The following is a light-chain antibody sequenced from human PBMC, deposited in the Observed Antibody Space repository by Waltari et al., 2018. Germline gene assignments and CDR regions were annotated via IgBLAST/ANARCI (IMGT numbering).Light chain of an antibody. CDR3: QQYYSTPWT. V-gene: IGKV4-1*01. CDR1: QSVLYSSNNKNY. J-gene: IGKJ1*01. CDR2: WAS. Sequence: VMTQSPDSLAVSLGERATINCKSSQSVLYSSNNKNYLAWYQQKPGQPPKLLIYWASPRESGVPDRFSGSGSETDFTLTISSLQAEDVAVYYCQQYYSTPWTFGQGTKVEIK.